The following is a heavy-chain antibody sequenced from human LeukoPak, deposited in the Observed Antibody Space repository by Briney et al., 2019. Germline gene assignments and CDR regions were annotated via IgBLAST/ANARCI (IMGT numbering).Heavy chain of an antibody. Sequence: GGSLRLSCTASGFTVSSNYMSWVRQAPGKGLEWVSVIYSGGSTYYADSVKGRFTISRDNSKNTLYLQMNSLRAEDTAVYYCARDLDGSSRFAPFDYWGQGTLVTVSS. V-gene: IGHV3-66*02. CDR3: ARDLDGSSRFAPFDY. CDR1: GFTVSSNY. CDR2: IYSGGST. J-gene: IGHJ4*02. D-gene: IGHD6-13*01.